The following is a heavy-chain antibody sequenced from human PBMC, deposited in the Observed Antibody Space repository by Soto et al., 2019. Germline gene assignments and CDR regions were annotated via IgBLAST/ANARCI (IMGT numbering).Heavy chain of an antibody. J-gene: IGHJ3*02. D-gene: IGHD6-6*01. Sequence: SETLSLTCTVSGGSISSSSYYWGWIRQPPGKGLEWIGSIYYSGSTYYNPSLKSRVTISVDTSKNQFSLKLSSVTAADTAVYYCARHRARGRMYSSWPRDAFDIWGQGTMVTVSS. CDR3: ARHRARGRMYSSWPRDAFDI. CDR2: IYYSGST. V-gene: IGHV4-39*01. CDR1: GGSISSSSYY.